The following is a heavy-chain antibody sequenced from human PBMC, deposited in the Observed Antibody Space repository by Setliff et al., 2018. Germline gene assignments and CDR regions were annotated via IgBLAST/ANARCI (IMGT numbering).Heavy chain of an antibody. Sequence: QAGGSLRLSCAASGFTFSAYGMHWVRQAPGKGLEWVAVVSYDGSNKWYADSVKGRFTISRDNSKNTLYLQLNSLRPEDTAVYYCVKEGIAATGTAFDIWGQGTMVTVSS. CDR2: VSYDGSNK. CDR3: VKEGIAATGTAFDI. J-gene: IGHJ3*02. V-gene: IGHV3-30*18. D-gene: IGHD6-13*01. CDR1: GFTFSAYG.